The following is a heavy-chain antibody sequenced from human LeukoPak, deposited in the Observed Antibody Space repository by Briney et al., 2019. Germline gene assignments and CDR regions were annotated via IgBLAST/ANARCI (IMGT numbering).Heavy chain of an antibody. D-gene: IGHD3-3*01. V-gene: IGHV3-23*01. Sequence: GGSLRLSCAASGFTFSSYAMSWVRQAPGKGLEWVSGISDNGGRTYYADSVKGRFTISRDNSKNTLYLQMNSLRAEDTAVYYCAKDREAIFGVRLYYYYYGMDVWGQGTTVTVSS. CDR2: ISDNGGRT. J-gene: IGHJ6*02. CDR1: GFTFSSYA. CDR3: AKDREAIFGVRLYYYYYGMDV.